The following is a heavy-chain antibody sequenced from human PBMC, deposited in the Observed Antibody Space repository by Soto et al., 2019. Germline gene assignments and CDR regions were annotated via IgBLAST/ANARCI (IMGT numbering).Heavy chain of an antibody. CDR1: GYTFTSYG. D-gene: IGHD3-22*01. Sequence: ASVKVSCKASGYTFTSYGISWVRQAPGQGLEWMGWISAYNGNTNYAQKLQGRVTMTTDTSTSTAYMELRSLRSDDTAVYYCARDADSSGYYESDYWGQGTLVTVSS. CDR3: ARDADSSGYYESDY. J-gene: IGHJ4*02. CDR2: ISAYNGNT. V-gene: IGHV1-18*01.